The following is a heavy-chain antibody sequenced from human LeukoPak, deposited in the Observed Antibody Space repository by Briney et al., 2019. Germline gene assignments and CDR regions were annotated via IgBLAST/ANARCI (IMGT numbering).Heavy chain of an antibody. Sequence: GGSLRLSCAASGFTFSNAWMSWVRQAPGKGLEWVGRIKSKTDGGTTDYAAPVKGRFTISRDDSKNTLYLQMNSLKTEDTAVYYSTTVVTYYDFWSGLTDGFCYFDYWGQGTLVTVSS. CDR3: TTVVTYYDFWSGLTDGFCYFDY. CDR1: GFTFSNAW. CDR2: IKSKTDGGTT. V-gene: IGHV3-15*01. J-gene: IGHJ4*02. D-gene: IGHD3-3*01.